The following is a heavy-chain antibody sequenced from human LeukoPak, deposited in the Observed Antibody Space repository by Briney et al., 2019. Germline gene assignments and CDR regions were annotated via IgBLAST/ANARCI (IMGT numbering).Heavy chain of an antibody. CDR3: ARDRCSVYYFDY. CDR1: GFTFSSNA. D-gene: IGHD2-8*01. J-gene: IGHJ4*02. Sequence: GGPLRLSCAVSGFTFSSNATHWVRQDPGKGLEWVAAISYVGSNTYYVDSVKGRFTISRDNSENTLCLQVSSLRAVDTAVYYCARDRCSVYYFDYWGQGTLVTVSS. CDR2: ISYVGSNT. V-gene: IGHV3-30-3*01.